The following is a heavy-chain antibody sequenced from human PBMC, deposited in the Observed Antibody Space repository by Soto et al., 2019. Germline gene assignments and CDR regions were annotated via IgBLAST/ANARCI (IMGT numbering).Heavy chain of an antibody. V-gene: IGHV1-8*01. CDR2: MNPNSGNT. D-gene: IGHD6-19*01. CDR3: ARGPRDPLGGGWYYYYYGMDV. CDR1: GYTFTGYD. Sequence: GASVKVSCKASGYTFTGYDIHWVRQATGQGLEWMGWMNPNSGNTGYAQKFQGRVTMTRNTSISTAYMELSSLRSEDTAVYYCARGPRDPLGGGWYYYYYGMDVWGQGTTVTVSS. J-gene: IGHJ6*02.